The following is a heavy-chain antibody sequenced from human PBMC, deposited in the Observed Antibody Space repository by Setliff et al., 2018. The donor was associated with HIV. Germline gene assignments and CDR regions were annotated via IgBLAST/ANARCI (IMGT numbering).Heavy chain of an antibody. CDR1: GFTFSSYG. CDR3: AKDRSVRDYNYHYLDV. J-gene: IGHJ6*03. Sequence: LRLSCAASGFTFSSYGMHWVRQAPGRGLEWVGYITYDGSHQFYPDSLKGRFTISRDNSKNTLYLQMNSLRPEDTALYYCAKDRSVRDYNYHYLDVWGKGTTVTVSS. CDR2: ITYDGSHQ. V-gene: IGHV3-30*02. D-gene: IGHD2-15*01.